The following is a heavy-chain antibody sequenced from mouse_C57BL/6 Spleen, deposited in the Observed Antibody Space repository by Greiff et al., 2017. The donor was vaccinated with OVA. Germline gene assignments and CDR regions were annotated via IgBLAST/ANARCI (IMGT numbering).Heavy chain of an antibody. CDR3: ASGSSWWYFDV. V-gene: IGHV1-80*01. D-gene: IGHD1-1*01. CDR2: IYPGDGDT. Sequence: QVQLKQSGAELVKPGASVKISCKASGYAFSSYWMNWVKQRPGKGLEWIGQIYPGDGDTNYNGKFKGKATLTADKSSSTAYMQLSSLTSEDSAVYFCASGSSWWYFDVWGTGTTVTVSS. CDR1: GYAFSSYW. J-gene: IGHJ1*03.